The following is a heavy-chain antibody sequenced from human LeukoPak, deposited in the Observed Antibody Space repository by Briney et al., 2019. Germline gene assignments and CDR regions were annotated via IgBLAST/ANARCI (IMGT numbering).Heavy chain of an antibody. V-gene: IGHV4-34*01. CDR2: INHSGST. D-gene: IGHD2-15*01. Sequence: SETLSLTCAVYGGSFSGYYWSWIRQPPGKGLEWIGEINHSGSTNYNPSLKSRVTISVDTSKNQFSLKLSSVTAADTAVYYCARGLIPRRHVVVVVVYFDYWGQGTLVTVSS. CDR3: ARGLIPRRHVVVVVVYFDY. CDR1: GGSFSGYY. J-gene: IGHJ4*02.